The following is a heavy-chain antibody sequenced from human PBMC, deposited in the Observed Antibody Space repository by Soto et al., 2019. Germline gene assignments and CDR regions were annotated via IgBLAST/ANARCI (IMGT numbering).Heavy chain of an antibody. CDR3: AIDLWWYTH. Sequence: EVQLLESGGGLVQPGGSLRLSCTASGFTFSDHAMTWVRQAPGKGLEWLSGISGGGSGAYYADSVKGRFTVSRANSNNTLFLQMDSRRVADTAVYYCAIDLWWYTHWGQGTLVTVSS. J-gene: IGHJ4*02. D-gene: IGHD2-15*01. CDR1: GFTFSDHA. V-gene: IGHV3-23*01. CDR2: ISGGGSGA.